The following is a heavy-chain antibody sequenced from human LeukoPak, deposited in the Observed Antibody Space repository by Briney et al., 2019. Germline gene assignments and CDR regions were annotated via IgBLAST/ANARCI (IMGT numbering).Heavy chain of an antibody. V-gene: IGHV3-7*01. Sequence: GGSLRLSCAASGFTFSNDCISWVRQAPGKGLEWVANIKQDVSEKYYVDSVKGRFTISRDNAKNSLYLQMNSLRDEDTAVYYCARVDYYGSGSYYPTNFDYWGQGTLVTVSS. CDR1: GFTFSNDC. D-gene: IGHD3-10*01. J-gene: IGHJ4*02. CDR3: ARVDYYGSGSYYPTNFDY. CDR2: IKQDVSEK.